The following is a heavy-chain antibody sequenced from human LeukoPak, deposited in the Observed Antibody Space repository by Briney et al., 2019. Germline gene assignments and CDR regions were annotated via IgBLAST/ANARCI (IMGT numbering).Heavy chain of an antibody. CDR3: ARDPEYSDR. J-gene: IGHJ4*02. Sequence: GGSLSLSCVGSGFIFGDFYMNWIRQAPGKGLEWISFITSSGDSIYYADSVKGRFTVFRDNAKNSLYLEMKSLRAEDTAVYFCARDPEYSDRWGQGTLVTVSS. CDR1: GFIFGDFY. CDR2: ITSSGDSI. V-gene: IGHV3-11*01. D-gene: IGHD4-17*01.